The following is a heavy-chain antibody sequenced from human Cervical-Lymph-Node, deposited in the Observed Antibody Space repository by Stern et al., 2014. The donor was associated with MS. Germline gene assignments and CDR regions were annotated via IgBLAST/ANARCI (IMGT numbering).Heavy chain of an antibody. CDR1: GGSFSGYY. CDR2: INDSGST. J-gene: IGHJ1*01. D-gene: IGHD4-23*01. CDR3: ARGRYGGNAGYFQY. Sequence: QVQLQQWGVGLLKPSENLTLTCAVYGGSFSGYYWIWIRQAPGKGLQWIGEINDSGSTHSNPSLKSRVTASLDTTKSQISLRLSSLSAADTAVYYCARGRYGGNAGYFQYWGQGTLAIVSS. V-gene: IGHV4-34*01.